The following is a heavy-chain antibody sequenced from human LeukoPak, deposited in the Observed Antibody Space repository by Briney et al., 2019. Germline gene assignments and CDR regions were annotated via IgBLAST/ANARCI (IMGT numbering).Heavy chain of an antibody. CDR3: AKEGRIIVGFDY. CDR2: ISWNSGSI. Sequence: GGSLRLSCAASGFTFDDYAMHWVRQAPGKGLEWVSGISWNSGSIGYADSVKGRFTISRDNAKNSLYLQMNSLRAEDTALYYCAKEGRIIVGFDYWGQGTLVTVSS. CDR1: GFTFDDYA. D-gene: IGHD3-16*02. V-gene: IGHV3-9*01. J-gene: IGHJ4*02.